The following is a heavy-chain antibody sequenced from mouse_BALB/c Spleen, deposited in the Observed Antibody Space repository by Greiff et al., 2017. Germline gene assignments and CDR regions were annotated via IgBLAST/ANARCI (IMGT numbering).Heavy chain of an antibody. V-gene: IGHV3-6*02. CDR1: GYSITSGYY. Sequence: EVQLQESGPGLVKPSQSLSLTCSVTGYSITSGYYWNWIRQFPGNKLEWMGYISYDGSNNYNPSLKNRISITRDTSKNQFFLKLNSVTTEDTATYYCALLLRQFDYWGQGTTLTVSS. D-gene: IGHD1-1*01. CDR3: ALLLRQFDY. CDR2: ISYDGSN. J-gene: IGHJ2*01.